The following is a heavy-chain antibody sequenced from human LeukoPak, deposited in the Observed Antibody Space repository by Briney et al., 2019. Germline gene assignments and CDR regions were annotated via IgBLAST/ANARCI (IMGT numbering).Heavy chain of an antibody. J-gene: IGHJ4*02. CDR3: ATEAGSTTWYSSRFDY. Sequence: GGSLRLSCAASGFXFGYAWMSWVRQPPGKGLEWVGRIKSKADGGTADYAAPVKGRFTISRDDSKNTLYLQMNSLKIEDTAVYYCATEAGSTTWYSSRFDYWGQGTLVTVSS. D-gene: IGHD2/OR15-2a*01. V-gene: IGHV3-15*01. CDR2: IKSKADGGTA. CDR1: GFXFGYAW.